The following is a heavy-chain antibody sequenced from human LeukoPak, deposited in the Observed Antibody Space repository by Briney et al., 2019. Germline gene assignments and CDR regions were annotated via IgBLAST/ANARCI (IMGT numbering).Heavy chain of an antibody. CDR2: IYYSGST. Sequence: PSETLSLTCTVSGGSISSSSYYWGWIRQPPGKGLEWIGSIYYSGSTYYNPSLKSRVTISVDTSKNQFSLKLSSVTAADTAVYDCARHSIRTSYWYFDLWGRGTLVTVSS. J-gene: IGHJ2*01. D-gene: IGHD5-24*01. CDR1: GGSISSSSYY. CDR3: ARHSIRTSYWYFDL. V-gene: IGHV4-39*01.